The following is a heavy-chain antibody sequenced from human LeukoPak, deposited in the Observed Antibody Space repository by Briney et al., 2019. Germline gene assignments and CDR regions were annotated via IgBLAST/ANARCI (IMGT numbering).Heavy chain of an antibody. D-gene: IGHD3-3*01. CDR1: GYTLTELS. Sequence: ASVKVSRKVSGYTLTELSMHWVRQALGKGLGWMGGFDPEDVETIYAQKFQGRVTMTEDTSTDTAYMELSSLRSEDTAVYYCATVHYDFWSGSSPLDYWGQGTLVTVSS. CDR2: FDPEDVET. V-gene: IGHV1-24*01. CDR3: ATVHYDFWSGSSPLDY. J-gene: IGHJ4*02.